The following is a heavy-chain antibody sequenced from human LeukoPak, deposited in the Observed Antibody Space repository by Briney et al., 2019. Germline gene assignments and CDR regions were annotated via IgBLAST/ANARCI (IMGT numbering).Heavy chain of an antibody. CDR3: ARASGYSNRYFDY. Sequence: SETLSLACTVSGGSISSTNWWNWVRQPPGKGLEYIGEIYHSGTTNYNPSLKSRVTISVDKSKNQFSLKLTPLTAADTAVYYCARASGYSNRYFDYWGQGTLVTVSS. J-gene: IGHJ4*02. V-gene: IGHV4-4*02. D-gene: IGHD6-13*01. CDR1: GGSISSTNW. CDR2: IYHSGTT.